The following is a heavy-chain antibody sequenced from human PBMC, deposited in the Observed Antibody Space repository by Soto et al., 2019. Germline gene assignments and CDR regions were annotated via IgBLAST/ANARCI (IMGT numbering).Heavy chain of an antibody. CDR3: AKDTVGGYSFWSGYYSDGLDF. CDR1: GFTFDSDA. CDR2: ISGNGAGT. Sequence: EVQLLESGGGLAQPGGSLRLSCVGSGFTFDSDAISWVRQAPGKGLQWISAISGNGAGTDYAHSVKGRFTISRDNSKNTVHLQMNSLRAEDTALYYCAKDTVGGYSFWSGYYSDGLDFWGQGKMVTVSS. D-gene: IGHD3-3*01. J-gene: IGHJ3*01. V-gene: IGHV3-23*01.